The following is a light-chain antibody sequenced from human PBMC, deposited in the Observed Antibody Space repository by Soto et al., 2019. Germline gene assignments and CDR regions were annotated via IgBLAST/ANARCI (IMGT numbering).Light chain of an antibody. CDR3: HQGSSTSPYA. Sequence: DIQMTQSTSTLSASVGDRVTITCRASQSISSWLAWYQQKPGKAPNLLIYKASTLVSGDPSRFSGGRSGSEVSLCVSSLQRDDFASYYCHQGSSTSPYALGQGNKL. V-gene: IGKV1-5*03. CDR1: QSISSW. J-gene: IGKJ2*01. CDR2: KAS.